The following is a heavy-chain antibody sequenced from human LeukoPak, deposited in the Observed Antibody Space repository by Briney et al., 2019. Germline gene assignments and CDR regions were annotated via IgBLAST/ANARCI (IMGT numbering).Heavy chain of an antibody. CDR2: VSVNADST. D-gene: IGHD3-22*01. CDR3: VKGVVYDSSGYFHLDY. CDR1: GFTFSSYA. J-gene: IGHJ4*02. V-gene: IGHV3-43*02. Sequence: GGSLRLSCAASGFTFSSYAMSWVRQAPGKGPEWVSLVSVNADSTYYADSVRGRFTISRDNNNNSLYLQMHSLRTDDTALYYCVKGVVYDSSGYFHLDYWGQGTLVTVSS.